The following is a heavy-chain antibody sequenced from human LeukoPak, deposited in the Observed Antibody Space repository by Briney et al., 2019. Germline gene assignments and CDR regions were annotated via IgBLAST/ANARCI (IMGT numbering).Heavy chain of an antibody. V-gene: IGHV3-30*19. CDR2: ILYDGSNQ. Sequence: GGSLRLSCAASGFTFSHYGMHWVRQAPGKRLEWVALILYDGSNQYYGDSVKGRFTISRDNSKNTLYLQMNSLGAEDTAVYYCARSQNVPYFDYWGQGTLVTVSS. CDR1: GFTFSHYG. CDR3: ARSQNVPYFDY. J-gene: IGHJ4*02. D-gene: IGHD2/OR15-2a*01.